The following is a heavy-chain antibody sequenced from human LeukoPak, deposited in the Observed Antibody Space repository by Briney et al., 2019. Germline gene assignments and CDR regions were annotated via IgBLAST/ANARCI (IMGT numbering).Heavy chain of an antibody. D-gene: IGHD2-2*01. CDR1: GGSFSGYY. J-gene: IGHJ5*02. V-gene: IGHV4-34*01. CDR2: INHSGST. CDR3: ARGSPNFDIVVVPAARRRNWFDP. Sequence: SETLSLTCAVYGGSFSGYYWSWIRQPPGKGLEWIGEINHSGSTNYNPSHKSRVTISVDTSKNQFSLKLSSVTAADTAVYYCARGSPNFDIVVVPAARRRNWFDPWGQGTLVTVSS.